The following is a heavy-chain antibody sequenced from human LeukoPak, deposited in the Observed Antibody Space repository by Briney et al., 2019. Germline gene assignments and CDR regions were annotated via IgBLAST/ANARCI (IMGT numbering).Heavy chain of an antibody. D-gene: IGHD3-10*01. Sequence: SGTLSLTCTVSGGSISSYYWSWIRQPPGKGLDWIGYIYTSGSTNYNPSLKSRVTISVDTSKNQFSLKLSSVTAADTAVYYCARHRGIVGWFDPWGQGTLVTVSS. J-gene: IGHJ5*02. V-gene: IGHV4-4*09. CDR1: GGSISSYY. CDR3: ARHRGIVGWFDP. CDR2: IYTSGST.